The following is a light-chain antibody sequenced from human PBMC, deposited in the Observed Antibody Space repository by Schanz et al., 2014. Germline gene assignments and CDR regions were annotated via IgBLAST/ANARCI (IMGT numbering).Light chain of an antibody. CDR2: DAS. CDR3: QRYYSGRG. V-gene: IGKV1-5*01. CDR1: QTINSW. J-gene: IGKJ1*01. Sequence: DIQMTQSPPTLSASVGDRVTITCRASQTINSWLAWYQQRPGKAPTLLIYDASDLASGVPSRFSGRGSGTEFNLTISSLQPDDVATYYCQRYYSGRGFGQGTKVEIK.